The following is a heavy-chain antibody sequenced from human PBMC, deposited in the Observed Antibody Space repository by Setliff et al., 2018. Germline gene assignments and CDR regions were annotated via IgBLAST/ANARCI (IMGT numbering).Heavy chain of an antibody. CDR1: GYTFTSYY. V-gene: IGHV1-46*01. J-gene: IGHJ6*02. CDR2: INPSGGST. CDR3: ARDRQYCSSTSCYTSYFYYYAMDI. Sequence: ASVKVSCKASGYTFTSYYMHWVRQAPGQGLEWMGIINPSGGSTSYAQKFQGRVTMTRDTSTSTVYMELSSLRSEDTAVYYCARDRQYCSSTSCYTSYFYYYAMDIWGQGTTVTVSS. D-gene: IGHD2-2*02.